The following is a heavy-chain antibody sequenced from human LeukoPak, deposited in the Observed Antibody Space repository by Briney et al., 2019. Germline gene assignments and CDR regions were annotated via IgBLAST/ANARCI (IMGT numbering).Heavy chain of an antibody. CDR2: VYYSGSTYYSGNP. CDR3: ARHWGNWFDP. D-gene: IGHD3-16*01. J-gene: IGHJ5*02. V-gene: IGHV4-39*01. Sequence: SETLSLTCTVSGGSISSGSYYWGWIRQPPGEGLEWIGNVYYSGSTYYSGNPYYNPSLKSRVAISVDTSKNHFSLKLSSVTAADTAVYFCARHWGNWFDPWGQGTLVTVSS. CDR1: GGSISSGSYY.